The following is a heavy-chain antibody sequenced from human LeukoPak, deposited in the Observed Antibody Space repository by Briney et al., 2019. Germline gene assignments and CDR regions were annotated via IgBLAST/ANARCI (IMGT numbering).Heavy chain of an antibody. D-gene: IGHD3-3*01. J-gene: IGHJ4*02. CDR3: ARSLRFLEWLLLSDY. CDR1: GFTFSCYA. CDR2: ISHDGSNK. V-gene: IGHV3-30-3*01. Sequence: GGSLRFSCAASGFTFSCYAMHWVRQAPGKGMECVAVISHDGSNKYYADSVKGRFTISRDNSKNTLYLQMNSLRAEDTAVYYCARSLRFLEWLLLSDYWGQGTLVTVSS.